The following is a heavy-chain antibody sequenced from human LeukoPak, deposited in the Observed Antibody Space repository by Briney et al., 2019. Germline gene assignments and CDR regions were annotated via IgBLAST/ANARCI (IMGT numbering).Heavy chain of an antibody. CDR1: GGSISSGNW. Sequence: SGTLSLTCAVSGGSISSGNWWSWVRQPPEKGLEWIGYVYYSGSTNCNPSLKSRVTISVDTSKNQFSLKLSSVTAADTAVYYCARALSTGIYYYYGMDVWGQGTTVTVSS. CDR2: VYYSGST. D-gene: IGHD2/OR15-2a*01. V-gene: IGHV4-4*02. J-gene: IGHJ6*02. CDR3: ARALSTGIYYYYGMDV.